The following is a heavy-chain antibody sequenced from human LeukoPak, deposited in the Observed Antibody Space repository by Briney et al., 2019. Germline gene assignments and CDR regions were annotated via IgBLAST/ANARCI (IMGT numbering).Heavy chain of an antibody. CDR3: ARHEPPDY. J-gene: IGHJ4*02. Sequence: SETLSLTCTVSGGSISSSSYYWGWIRQPPGKGLEWIASIYYSGSTYYNPSLKSRVTISVDTSKNQFSLKLSSVTAADTAVYYCARHEPPDYWGQGTLVTVSS. CDR1: GGSISSSSYY. CDR2: IYYSGST. V-gene: IGHV4-39*01.